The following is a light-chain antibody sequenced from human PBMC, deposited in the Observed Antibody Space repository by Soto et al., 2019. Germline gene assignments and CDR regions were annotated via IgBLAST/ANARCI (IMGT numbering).Light chain of an antibody. CDR1: YNDVGGYNY. CDR3: GSYTSASALV. CDR2: EVS. V-gene: IGLV2-14*01. J-gene: IGLJ3*02. Sequence: QSALTQPASVSGSPGQSITISCTGTYNDVGGYNYVSWYQQYPGKAPKLIIYEVSNRPSGVSHRFSGSKSDITASLTISGLQAEDEADYYCGSYTSASALVFGGGTQLTVL.